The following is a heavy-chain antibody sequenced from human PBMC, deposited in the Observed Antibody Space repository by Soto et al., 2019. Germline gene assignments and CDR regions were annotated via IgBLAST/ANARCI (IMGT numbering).Heavy chain of an antibody. CDR3: EGADSGNYYHGFQM. V-gene: IGHV4-38-2*01. J-gene: IGHJ3*02. CDR2: IYHSGST. Sequence: SETLSLSCAVSGYSISSGCCWCWIRRPPGKGLEWIATIYHSGSTYYNPSLKSRVTISVDTSKNQFSLKLRSVTAADTAVYYCEGADSGNYYHGFQMWGQGKMVTVSS. CDR1: GYSISSGCC. D-gene: IGHD1-26*01.